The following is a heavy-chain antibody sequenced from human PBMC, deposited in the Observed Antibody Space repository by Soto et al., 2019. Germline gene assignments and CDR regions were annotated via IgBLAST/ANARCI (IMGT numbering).Heavy chain of an antibody. Sequence: QPQLQESGPGLLKPSETLSLTCTVSGDSFRSSSYFWGWIRQPPRKGLEWIGSIYNSGITYYNPSRKSRVTISVELSKNQFSLKLTSVTAADTAVYYCARRPQYYDVLTAYPIIASFDIWGQGTRVSVSS. D-gene: IGHD3-9*01. CDR2: IYNSGIT. V-gene: IGHV4-39*01. CDR3: ARRPQYYDVLTAYPIIASFDI. CDR1: GDSFRSSSYF. J-gene: IGHJ3*02.